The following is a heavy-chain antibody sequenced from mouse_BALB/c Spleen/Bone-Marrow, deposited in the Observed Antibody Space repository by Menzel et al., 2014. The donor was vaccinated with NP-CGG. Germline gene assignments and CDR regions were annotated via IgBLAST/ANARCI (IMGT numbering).Heavy chain of an antibody. CDR3: ASWSTTGAMDY. V-gene: IGHV1-18*01. CDR1: GYSFTAYT. D-gene: IGHD5-1*01. Sequence: VQLKESGPEPVKPGASMRISCRASGYSFTAYTMNWVKQSHGKNLEWIGLINPYNGGTSYNQKFEGKATLTVDKSSSTAYMELLSLTSEDSAVYYCASWSTTGAMDYWGQGTSVTVSS. CDR2: INPYNGGT. J-gene: IGHJ4*01.